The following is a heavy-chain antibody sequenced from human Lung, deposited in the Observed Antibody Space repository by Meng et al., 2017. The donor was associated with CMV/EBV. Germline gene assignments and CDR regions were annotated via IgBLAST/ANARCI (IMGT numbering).Heavy chain of an antibody. CDR2: INPNSGGT. V-gene: IGHV1-2*02. CDR3: ASGGYCSSTSCYRGWFNP. Sequence: SVKVSXKASGYTFTGYYMHWVRQAPGQGLEWMGWINPNSGGTNYAQKFQGRVTMTRDTSISTAYMELSRLRSDDTAAYYCASGGYCSSTSCYRGWFNPWGKGTLVPVSS. D-gene: IGHD2-2*02. J-gene: IGHJ5*02. CDR1: GYTFTGYY.